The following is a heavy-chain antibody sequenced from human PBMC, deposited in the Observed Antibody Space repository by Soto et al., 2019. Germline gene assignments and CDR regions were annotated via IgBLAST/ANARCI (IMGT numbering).Heavy chain of an antibody. Sequence: EVQLVESGGGLVERGGSLRLSCTASGFTFRSHDMHWVRQVTGKGLEWVSGIDSAGDAKYPASVKGRFTISRENAKNSLHLQMNSLRAGDTAVYYCARGGIEGVTWNWFDTWGQGTLVTVSS. J-gene: IGHJ5*02. CDR2: IDSAGDA. V-gene: IGHV3-13*01. CDR1: GFTFRSHD. D-gene: IGHD3-16*01. CDR3: ARGGIEGVTWNWFDT.